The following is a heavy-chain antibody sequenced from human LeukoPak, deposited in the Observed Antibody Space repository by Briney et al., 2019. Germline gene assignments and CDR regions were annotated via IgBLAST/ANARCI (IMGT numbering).Heavy chain of an antibody. CDR1: GFTFSSYE. CDR3: ARAPTVVGATGFDY. J-gene: IGHJ4*02. V-gene: IGHV3-48*03. Sequence: PGGSLRLSCAASGFTFSSYEMNWVRQAPGKGLEWVTYISSSGSTIDYADSVKGRFTISRDNAKNSLYLQMNSLRAEDTAVYYCARAPTVVGATGFDYWGQGTLVTVSS. D-gene: IGHD1-26*01. CDR2: ISSSGSTI.